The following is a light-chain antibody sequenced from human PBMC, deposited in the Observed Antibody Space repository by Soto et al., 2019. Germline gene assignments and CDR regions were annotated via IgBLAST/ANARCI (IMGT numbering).Light chain of an antibody. J-gene: IGKJ5*01. Sequence: IQMTQSPSSLSASVGDIVTITCRASQSISSYLNWYQQKPGKAPKLLIYAASSLQSGVPSRFSGSGSGTDFTLTISSLQPEDFATYYCQQSYSTPLITFGQGTRLEIK. CDR1: QSISSY. CDR2: AAS. V-gene: IGKV1-39*01. CDR3: QQSYSTPLIT.